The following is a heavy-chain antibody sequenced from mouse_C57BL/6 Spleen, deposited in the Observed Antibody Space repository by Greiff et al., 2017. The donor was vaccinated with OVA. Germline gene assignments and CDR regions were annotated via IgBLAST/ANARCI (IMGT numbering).Heavy chain of an antibody. D-gene: IGHD1-2*01. V-gene: IGHV3-8*01. Sequence: DVKLVESGPGLVKPSQTLSLTCSVTGYSITSDYWNWIRKFPGNKLEYMGYISYSGSTDYNPSLKSRISITRDTSKNQYYLQLNSVTTEDTATYDSARSRDGYYGSFAYWGQGTLVTVSA. J-gene: IGHJ3*01. CDR1: GYSITSDY. CDR2: ISYSGST. CDR3: ARSRDGYYGSFAY.